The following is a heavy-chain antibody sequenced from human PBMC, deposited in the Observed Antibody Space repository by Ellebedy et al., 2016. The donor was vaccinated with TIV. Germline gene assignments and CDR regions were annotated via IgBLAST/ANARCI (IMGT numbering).Heavy chain of an antibody. Sequence: GESLKISCAASEFAFETDWMTWVRQAPGKGLEWVANINQEGSDKSYVDSVKGRFTISRDNAKSSLYLQMNSLRAEDTAVYYCVRGGATSSRYWRNWGQGALVTVSS. J-gene: IGHJ4*02. CDR1: EFAFETDW. CDR3: VRGGATSSRYWRN. D-gene: IGHD2-2*01. CDR2: INQEGSDK. V-gene: IGHV3-7*01.